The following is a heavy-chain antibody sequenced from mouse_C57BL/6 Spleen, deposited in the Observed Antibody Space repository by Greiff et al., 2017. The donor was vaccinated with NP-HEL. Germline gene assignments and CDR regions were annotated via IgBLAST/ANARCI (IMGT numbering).Heavy chain of an antibody. CDR3: TTSSVPYVDY. J-gene: IGHJ2*01. D-gene: IGHD6-1*01. CDR2: IDPENGDT. CDR1: GFNIKDDY. Sequence: EVQLQQSGAELVRPGASVKLSCTASGFNIKDDYMHWVKQRPEPGLEWIGWIDPENGDTEYASKFQGKAPITADTSSNTAYLQLSSLTSEDTAVYYCTTSSVPYVDYWGQGTTLTVAS. V-gene: IGHV14-4*01.